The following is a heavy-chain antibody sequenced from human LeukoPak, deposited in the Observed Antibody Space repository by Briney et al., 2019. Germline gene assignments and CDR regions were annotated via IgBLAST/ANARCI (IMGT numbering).Heavy chain of an antibody. D-gene: IGHD5-12*01. CDR1: GGSISSSDFY. Sequence: SETLSLTCTVSGGSISSSDFYWGWIRQPPGKGLEWIGEINHSGSTNYNPSLKSRVTISVDTSKNQFSLKLSSVTAADTAVYYCARGARTPSGYGSRTAGRANWFDPWGQGTLVTVSS. J-gene: IGHJ5*02. CDR2: INHSGST. CDR3: ARGARTPSGYGSRTAGRANWFDP. V-gene: IGHV4-39*07.